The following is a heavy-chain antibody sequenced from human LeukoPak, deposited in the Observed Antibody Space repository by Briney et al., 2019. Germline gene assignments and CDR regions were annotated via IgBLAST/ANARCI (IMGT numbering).Heavy chain of an antibody. CDR2: XNPKTGAT. CDR3: ARVHSSGRRYFDN. V-gene: IGHV1-2*02. J-gene: IGHJ4*02. D-gene: IGHD6-19*01. CDR1: GYTFXDYY. Sequence: ASVKVSCKASGYTFXDYYVFLXRXAXGQGXXWXGWXNPKTGATNYAQKLGGTVTMTRDTYIRTALMELSRLRSDDPAVYYCARVHSSGRRYFDNWGQGTLV.